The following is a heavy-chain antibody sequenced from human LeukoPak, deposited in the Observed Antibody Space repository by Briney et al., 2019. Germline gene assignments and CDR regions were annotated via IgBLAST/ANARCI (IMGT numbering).Heavy chain of an antibody. CDR2: INPSGGST. Sequence: ASVKVSRKATGNTLTSYHKDWGRQAPGQGPEWMGIINPSGGSTSYALKFQGRVTMTRDMSTSTVYMELSSLRSEDTAVYYCARADDSGYDFDYWGQGTLVTVSS. CDR1: GNTLTSYH. V-gene: IGHV1-46*01. D-gene: IGHD5-12*01. J-gene: IGHJ4*02. CDR3: ARADDSGYDFDY.